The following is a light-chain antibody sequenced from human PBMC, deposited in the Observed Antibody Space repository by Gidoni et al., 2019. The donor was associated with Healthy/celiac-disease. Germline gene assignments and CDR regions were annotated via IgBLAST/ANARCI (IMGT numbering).Light chain of an antibody. J-gene: IGKJ5*01. Sequence: DIPMTQSPSSLSASVGDTVTITCRACQSISNNLNWYQQKPGKAPKLLIYAVSSLQSGVPSEFSGSGSGRDFTLTISSRQPEDFASYYCQQRYRTPPVTFGQGTRLEIK. CDR1: QSISNN. CDR2: AVS. V-gene: IGKV1-39*01. CDR3: QQRYRTPPVT.